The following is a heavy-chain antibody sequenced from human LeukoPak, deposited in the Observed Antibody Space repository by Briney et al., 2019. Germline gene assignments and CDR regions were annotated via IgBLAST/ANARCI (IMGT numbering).Heavy chain of an antibody. D-gene: IGHD5-12*01. CDR3: AREHSGYENAFDI. Sequence: GGSLRLSCAASGFTFSSYWMSWVRQAPGKGLEWVANIKQDGSEKYYVDSVKGRFTISRDNAKNSLYLQMNSLRAEDTAVYYCAREHSGYENAFDIWGQGTMVTVSS. V-gene: IGHV3-7*01. J-gene: IGHJ3*02. CDR2: IKQDGSEK. CDR1: GFTFSSYW.